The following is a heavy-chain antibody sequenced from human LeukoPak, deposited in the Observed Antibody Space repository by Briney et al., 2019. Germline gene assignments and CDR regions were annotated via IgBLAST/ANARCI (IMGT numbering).Heavy chain of an antibody. Sequence: GGSLRLSCAASGFTFSSYGMHWVRQAPGKGLEWVAVISYDGSNKYYADSVKGRFTISRDNSKNTLYLQMNGLRAEDTALYYCAKDGRMPSLLWFGELPYYFDCWGQGTLVTVSS. CDR1: GFTFSSYG. D-gene: IGHD3-10*01. V-gene: IGHV3-30*18. CDR2: ISYDGSNK. J-gene: IGHJ4*02. CDR3: AKDGRMPSLLWFGELPYYFDC.